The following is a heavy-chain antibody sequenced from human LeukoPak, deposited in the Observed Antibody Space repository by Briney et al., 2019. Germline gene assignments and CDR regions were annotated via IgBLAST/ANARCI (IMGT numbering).Heavy chain of an antibody. V-gene: IGHV3-30*02. CDR1: GFTFSSYG. D-gene: IGHD2-15*01. CDR3: AKDLYCSGGSCYSSYMDV. J-gene: IGHJ6*03. Sequence: PGGSLRLSCAASGFTFSSYGMHWVRQAPGKGLEWVAFIRYDGSNKYYADSVKGRFIISRDNSKNTLYLQMNSLRAEDTAVYYCAKDLYCSGGSCYSSYMDVWGKGTTVTVSS. CDR2: IRYDGSNK.